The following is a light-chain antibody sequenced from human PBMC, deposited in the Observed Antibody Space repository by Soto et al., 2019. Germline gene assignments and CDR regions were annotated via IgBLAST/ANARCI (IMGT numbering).Light chain of an antibody. CDR2: EVS. CDR3: CSYAGGSTLV. J-gene: IGLJ2*01. CDR1: SSDVGSYNL. Sequence: QSALTQPASVSGSPGQSITISCTGTSSDVGSYNLVSRYQQHPGKAPKLMIYEVSKWPSGVSNRFSGSKSANTASLTISGLQAEDEADYYCCSYAGGSTLVFGGGTQLTVL. V-gene: IGLV2-23*02.